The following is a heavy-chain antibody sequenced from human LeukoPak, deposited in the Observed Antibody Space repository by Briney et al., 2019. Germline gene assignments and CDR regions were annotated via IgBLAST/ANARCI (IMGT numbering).Heavy chain of an antibody. CDR1: GGSISSGGYY. D-gene: IGHD4-17*01. V-gene: IGHV4-31*03. CDR2: IYYSGST. J-gene: IGHJ5*02. CDR3: ARFAGLYGWFDP. Sequence: PSETLSVTCTVSGGSISSGGYYWSWIRQHPGKGLEWIGYIYYSGSTYYNPSLKSRVTISVDTSKNQFSLKLSTVTAADTAVYYCARFAGLYGWFDPWGQGTLVTVSS.